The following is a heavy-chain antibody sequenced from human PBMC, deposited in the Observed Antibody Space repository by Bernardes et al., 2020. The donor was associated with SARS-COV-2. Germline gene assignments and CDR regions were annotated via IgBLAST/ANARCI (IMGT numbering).Heavy chain of an antibody. Sequence: SETLSLTCTVSGGSIFSYYWSWIRQSPGKGLEWIGDIYYSGRTSHSPSLKSRITMSVDTSTNEVSLKLTSVTAADTAVYYCARITWDYYGSGAYYPFDSWGQGTLVTVSS. V-gene: IGHV4-59*01. J-gene: IGHJ4*02. CDR3: ARITWDYYGSGAYYPFDS. D-gene: IGHD3-10*01. CDR2: IYYSGRT. CDR1: GGSIFSYY.